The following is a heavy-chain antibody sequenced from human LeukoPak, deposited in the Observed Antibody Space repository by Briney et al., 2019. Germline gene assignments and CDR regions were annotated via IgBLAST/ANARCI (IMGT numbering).Heavy chain of an antibody. Sequence: SETLSLTCTVSGGSISSYYWSWIRQPAGKGLEWIGRIYTSGSTNYNPSLKSRVTMSVDTSKNQFSLELSSVTAADTAVYYCASRTNYYDSSGRDYYYYMDVWGKGTTVTVSS. J-gene: IGHJ6*03. D-gene: IGHD3-22*01. CDR3: ASRTNYYDSSGRDYYYYMDV. CDR2: IYTSGST. V-gene: IGHV4-4*07. CDR1: GGSISSYY.